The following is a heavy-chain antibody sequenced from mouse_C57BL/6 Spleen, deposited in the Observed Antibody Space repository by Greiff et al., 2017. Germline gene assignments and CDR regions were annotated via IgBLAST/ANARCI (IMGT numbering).Heavy chain of an antibody. CDR3: ARRGTAQAIYYYAMEY. D-gene: IGHD3-2*02. J-gene: IGHJ4*01. Sequence: QVQLQQPGAELVRPGTSVKLSCKASGYTFTSYWMHWVKQRPGQGLEWIGVIDPSDSYTNYNQKFKGKATLTVDTSSSTAYMQLSSLTSEDSAVYYCARRGTAQAIYYYAMEYCGQGKSETVSP. V-gene: IGHV1-59*01. CDR2: IDPSDSYT. CDR1: GYTFTSYW.